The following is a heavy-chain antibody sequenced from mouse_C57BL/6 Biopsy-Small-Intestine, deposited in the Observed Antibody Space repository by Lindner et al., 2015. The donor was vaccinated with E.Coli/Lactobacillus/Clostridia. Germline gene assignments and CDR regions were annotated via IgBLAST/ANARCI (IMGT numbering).Heavy chain of an antibody. J-gene: IGHJ3*01. V-gene: IGHV5-4*01. CDR3: ARDDEGWAY. CDR2: ISDGGSYT. Sequence: EVQLQESGGGLVKPGGSLKLSRAASGFTFSSYAMSWVRQTPEKRLEWVATISDGGSYTYYPDNVKGRFTISRDNAKNNLYLQMSHLKSEDTAMYYCARDDEGWAYWGQGTLVTVSA. CDR1: GFTFSSYA. D-gene: IGHD2-3*01.